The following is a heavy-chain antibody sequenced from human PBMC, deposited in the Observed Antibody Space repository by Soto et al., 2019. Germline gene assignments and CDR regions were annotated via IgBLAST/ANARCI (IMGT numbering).Heavy chain of an antibody. J-gene: IGHJ6*02. CDR2: INPADSDT. CDR3: VRRAEGRPGDGYYYVALDV. CDR1: GYCYTSYW. V-gene: IGHV5-51*01. Sequence: GASLTISCKGSGYCYTSYWLRSLRQRPGRGLEWMGIINPADSDTNYSPSFQGQVTISADRSTSTAFLQWSSLKASDTAMYYCVRRAEGRPGDGYYYVALDVWGQGTTVTVSS. D-gene: IGHD6-6*01.